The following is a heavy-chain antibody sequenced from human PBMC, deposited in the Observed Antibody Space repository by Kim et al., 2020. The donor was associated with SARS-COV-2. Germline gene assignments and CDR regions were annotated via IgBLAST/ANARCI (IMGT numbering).Heavy chain of an antibody. J-gene: IGHJ4*02. CDR3: ARDRLYGSGSYSDY. D-gene: IGHD3-10*01. Sequence: ADAVKGRFTLSRDNSKITLYLQMNSLRAEDTAVYYCARDRLYGSGSYSDYWGQGTLVTVSS. V-gene: IGHV3-30*07.